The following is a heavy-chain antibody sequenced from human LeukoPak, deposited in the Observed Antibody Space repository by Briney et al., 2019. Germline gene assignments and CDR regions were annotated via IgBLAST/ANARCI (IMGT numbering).Heavy chain of an antibody. CDR2: ISSSSSTI. CDR1: GFTFRTYA. V-gene: IGHV3-48*01. D-gene: IGHD3-22*01. Sequence: GGSLRLSCAAFGFTFRTYAMNWVRQAPGKGLEWVSYISSSSSTIYYADSVKGRFTISRDNAKNSLYLQMNSLRAEDTAVYYCARGSTYYDSSGQVPFDYWGQGTLVTVSS. J-gene: IGHJ4*02. CDR3: ARGSTYYDSSGQVPFDY.